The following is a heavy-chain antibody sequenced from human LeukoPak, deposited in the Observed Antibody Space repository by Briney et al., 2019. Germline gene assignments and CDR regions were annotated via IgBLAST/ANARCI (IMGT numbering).Heavy chain of an antibody. CDR2: SSWNSGTI. J-gene: IGHJ3*01. CDR1: GFTFSDYA. V-gene: IGHV3-9*01. Sequence: GGSLRLSCAASGFTFSDYAMHWVRQVPGKGLEWVGGSSWNSGTIAYGESVKGRATISRDNARNSLYLEVNGLRVEDTALYYCAKDLAVGTSPRVYAFDVWGQGSLVTVSS. CDR3: AKDLAVGTSPRVYAFDV. D-gene: IGHD1/OR15-1a*01.